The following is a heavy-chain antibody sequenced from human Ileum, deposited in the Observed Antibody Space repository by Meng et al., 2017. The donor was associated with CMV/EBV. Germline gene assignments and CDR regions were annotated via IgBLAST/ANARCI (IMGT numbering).Heavy chain of an antibody. J-gene: IGHJ4*02. CDR1: GESFSHYY. Sequence: QVQLQQWGAGLLKPSETLTLTCAVYGESFSHYYWPWIRQPPGKGLEWIGEIYRDGTTNYDPSLKSRVSISEDTSKNQFSLKLTSVTAADTAVYYCARSTKADCWEVLTYWGQGTLVTVSS. D-gene: IGHD2-21*02. CDR3: ARSTKADCWEVLTY. V-gene: IGHV4-34*01. CDR2: IYRDGTT.